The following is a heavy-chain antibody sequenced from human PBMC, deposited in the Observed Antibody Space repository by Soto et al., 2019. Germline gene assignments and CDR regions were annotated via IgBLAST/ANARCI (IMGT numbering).Heavy chain of an antibody. J-gene: IGHJ1*01. Sequence: SETLSLTCIVSGGSISSSSYYWGWIRQPPGKRLEWIGSIHYSGSTYYNQSLKSRVTISVDTSKNLFSLKLSSVTAAVTAVYYCARHSEVGSYLGYFQHWGHGTLVTVSS. D-gene: IGHD1-26*01. V-gene: IGHV4-39*01. CDR1: GGSISSSSYY. CDR2: IHYSGST. CDR3: ARHSEVGSYLGYFQH.